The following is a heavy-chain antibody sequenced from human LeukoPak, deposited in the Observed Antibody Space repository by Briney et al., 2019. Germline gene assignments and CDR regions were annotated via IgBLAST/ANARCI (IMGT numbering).Heavy chain of an antibody. CDR1: GGSITSSNYY. J-gene: IGHJ4*02. Sequence: PSETLSLTCTVSGGSITSSNYYWGWIRQPPGKGLEWIGSFYYSGSTNYNPSLKSRVTISVDTSKNEFSLKLRSVTAADTAVYYYARRGSGNYVDYWGQGTLVTVSS. CDR3: ARRGSGNYVDY. D-gene: IGHD1-26*01. V-gene: IGHV4-39*01. CDR2: FYYSGST.